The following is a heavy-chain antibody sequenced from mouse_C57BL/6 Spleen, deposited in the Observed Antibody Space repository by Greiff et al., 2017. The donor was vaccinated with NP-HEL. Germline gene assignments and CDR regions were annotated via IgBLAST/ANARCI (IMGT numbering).Heavy chain of an antibody. J-gene: IGHJ4*01. CDR3: TRSIYDYDGYAMDD. CDR1: GYTFTDYE. Sequence: VQLQQSGAELVRPGASVTLSCKASGYTFTDYEMHWVKQTPVHGLEWIGAIDPETGGTAYNQKFKGKAILTADKSSSTAYMELRSLTSEDSAVYYCTRSIYDYDGYAMDDWGQGTSVTVSS. D-gene: IGHD2-4*01. CDR2: IDPETGGT. V-gene: IGHV1-15*01.